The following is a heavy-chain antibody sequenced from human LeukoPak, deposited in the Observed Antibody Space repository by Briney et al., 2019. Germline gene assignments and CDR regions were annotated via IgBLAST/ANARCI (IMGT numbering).Heavy chain of an antibody. V-gene: IGHV3-23*01. CDR1: GFTFSNYA. Sequence: GGSLRLSCAASGFTFSNYAMICVRQAPGNGLDCVSGISDSGGSTYYADSVKGRFIISRDNSKNTLYLQMNSLRSEDTAVYYCARAIVVVPAAIGWFDPWGQGTLVTVSS. J-gene: IGHJ5*02. CDR2: ISDSGGST. CDR3: ARAIVVVPAAIGWFDP. D-gene: IGHD2-2*01.